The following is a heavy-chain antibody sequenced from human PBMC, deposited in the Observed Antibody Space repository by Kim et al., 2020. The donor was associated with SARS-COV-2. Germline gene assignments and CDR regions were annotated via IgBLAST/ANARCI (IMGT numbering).Heavy chain of an antibody. Sequence: SETLSLTCSVSGGSISSSYYWAWIRQPPGKGPEYIGSVWHSGSTYYNPAFKSRVTMSVDTSTNQFSLNLNSVTAADTAVYYCARLGGDRRYHGFDVWGQGTTVPVSS. J-gene: IGHJ6*02. CDR2: VWHSGST. V-gene: IGHV4-39*01. CDR3: ARLGGDRRYHGFDV. D-gene: IGHD3-10*01. CDR1: GGSISSSYY.